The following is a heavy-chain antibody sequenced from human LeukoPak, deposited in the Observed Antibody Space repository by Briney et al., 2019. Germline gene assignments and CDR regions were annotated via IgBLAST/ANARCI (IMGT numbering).Heavy chain of an antibody. D-gene: IGHD5-18*01. CDR1: GDSVSNNSAA. CDR2: TYYRSQWYN. Sequence: SQTLSLTCAISGDSVSNNSAAWNWIRQSPSRGLEWLGRTYYRSQWYNDYAVSVKSLITINPDTSKNQFSLQLNSVTPDDTAVYYCARTNTAIITYDYWGQGTLVTVSS. V-gene: IGHV6-1*01. J-gene: IGHJ4*02. CDR3: ARTNTAIITYDY.